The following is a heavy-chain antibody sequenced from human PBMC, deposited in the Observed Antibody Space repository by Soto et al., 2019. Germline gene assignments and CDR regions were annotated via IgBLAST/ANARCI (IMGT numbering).Heavy chain of an antibody. V-gene: IGHV1-2*04. Sequence: ASVKVSCKASGYTFTGYYMHWVRQAPGQGLEWMGWINPNSGGTNYAQKFQGWVTMTRDTSISTAYMELSRLRSDDTAVYYCARAPGGSSGWYYFDYWGQGTLVTVSS. D-gene: IGHD6-19*01. CDR1: GYTFTGYY. CDR2: INPNSGGT. J-gene: IGHJ4*02. CDR3: ARAPGGSSGWYYFDY.